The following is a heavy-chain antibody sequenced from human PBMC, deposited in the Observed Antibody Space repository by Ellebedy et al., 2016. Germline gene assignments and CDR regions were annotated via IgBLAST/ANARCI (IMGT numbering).Heavy chain of an antibody. Sequence: GGSLRLXXAASGFTFSSYAMHWVRQAPGKGLEWVAVISYDGSNKYYADSVKGRFTISRDNSKNTLYLQMNSLRAEDTAVYYCARDFLPDYQFGSSGYIINGFDYWGQGTLVTVSS. CDR1: GFTFSSYA. CDR3: ARDFLPDYQFGSSGYIINGFDY. V-gene: IGHV3-30-3*01. J-gene: IGHJ4*02. D-gene: IGHD3-22*01. CDR2: ISYDGSNK.